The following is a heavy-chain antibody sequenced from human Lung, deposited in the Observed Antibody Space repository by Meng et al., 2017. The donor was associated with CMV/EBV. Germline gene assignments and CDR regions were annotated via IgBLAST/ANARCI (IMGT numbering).Heavy chain of an antibody. CDR1: GGSISSGDYY. Sequence: VALQESGPGLVKPSQTLSLTCTVSGGSISSGDYYWSWIRQPPGKGLEWIGYIYYTGSTYYNPSLKSRVIISVDTSKNQFSLKLNSVTAADTAVYYCARVGGCSGGGCYHRLFDYWGQGTLVTVSS. CDR2: IYYTGST. CDR3: ARVGGCSGGGCYHRLFDY. D-gene: IGHD2-15*01. V-gene: IGHV4-30-4*01. J-gene: IGHJ4*02.